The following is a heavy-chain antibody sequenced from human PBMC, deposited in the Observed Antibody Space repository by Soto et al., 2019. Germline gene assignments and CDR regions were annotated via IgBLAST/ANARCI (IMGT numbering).Heavy chain of an antibody. J-gene: IGHJ5*02. CDR3: ARQVCGVVIAGHWFDP. D-gene: IGHD3-3*01. V-gene: IGHV4-39*01. CDR1: GGSISSSSYY. Sequence: QLQLQESGPGLVKPSETLSLTCTVSGGSISSSSYYWGWIRQPPGQGLEWIGSIYYSGSTYYNPSLKIRVTKSVDTSKDQFSLKLSSVTAADTAVYYCARQVCGVVIAGHWFDPWGQGTLVNVSS. CDR2: IYYSGST.